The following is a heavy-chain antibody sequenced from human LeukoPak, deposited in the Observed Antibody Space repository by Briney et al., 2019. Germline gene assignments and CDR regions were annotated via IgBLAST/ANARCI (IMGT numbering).Heavy chain of an antibody. CDR1: GYTFTSYA. CDR2: INTNTGNP. CDR3: ARVGGEYSYGYAVYYYMDV. Sequence: ASVKVSCKTSGYTFTSYAMNWVRQAPGQGLEWMGWINTNTGNPTYAQGFTGRFVFSLDTSVSTAYLQISSLKAEDTAVYYCARVGGEYSYGYAVYYYMDVWGKGTTVTVSS. V-gene: IGHV7-4-1*02. J-gene: IGHJ6*03. D-gene: IGHD5-18*01.